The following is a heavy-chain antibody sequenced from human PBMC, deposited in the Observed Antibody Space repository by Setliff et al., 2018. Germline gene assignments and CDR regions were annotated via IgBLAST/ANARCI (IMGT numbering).Heavy chain of an antibody. D-gene: IGHD2-2*01. CDR1: GYTLSRYG. Sequence: ASVKVSCKASGYTLSRYGFSWVRQAPGQGLEWMGWIGIYNGDTNYAQNVQGRVTMTTDTSTSTAYMELRSLRSDDTAVYFCARGPPDFVVVPAAAKFDYWGQGTLVTAPQ. V-gene: IGHV1-18*01. J-gene: IGHJ4*02. CDR3: ARGPPDFVVVPAAAKFDY. CDR2: IGIYNGDT.